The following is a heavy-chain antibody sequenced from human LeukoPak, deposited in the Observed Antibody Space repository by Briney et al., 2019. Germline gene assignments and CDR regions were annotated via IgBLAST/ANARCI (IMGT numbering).Heavy chain of an antibody. CDR2: IYHSGST. J-gene: IGHJ6*03. D-gene: IGHD6-13*01. Sequence: SQTLSLTCTVSGGSISSGGYYWSWIRQPPGKGLEWIGYIYHSGSTYYNPSLKSRVTISVDRSKNQFSLKLSSVTAADTAVYYCARDLRDGPYPERIAAAEPDYYYYMDVWGKGTTVTVSS. CDR1: GGSISSGGYY. V-gene: IGHV4-30-2*01. CDR3: ARDLRDGPYPERIAAAEPDYYYYMDV.